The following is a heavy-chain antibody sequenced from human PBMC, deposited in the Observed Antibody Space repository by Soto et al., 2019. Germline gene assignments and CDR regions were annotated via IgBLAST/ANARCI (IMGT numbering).Heavy chain of an antibody. Sequence: EVQLLESGGGLVQPGGSLRLSCAASGFTFSNYAMSWVRQAPGKGLEWVSAISGSGGSTYYADSVKGRFTISRDNSKNTLYLQMNRLRAEDTAVYYCAKDAGSIESSGNFDLWGRGTLVTVSS. V-gene: IGHV3-23*01. CDR1: GFTFSNYA. CDR3: AKDAGSIESSGNFDL. D-gene: IGHD6-6*01. J-gene: IGHJ2*01. CDR2: ISGSGGST.